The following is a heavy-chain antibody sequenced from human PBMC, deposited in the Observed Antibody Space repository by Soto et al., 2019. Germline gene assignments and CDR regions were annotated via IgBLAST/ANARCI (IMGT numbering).Heavy chain of an antibody. D-gene: IGHD6-13*01. V-gene: IGHV4-4*02. CDR3: ARSPRSIAAGGIDY. CDR2: IYHGGST. CDR1: GGSISSSNL. J-gene: IGHJ4*02. Sequence: SSETLSLTCAVSGGSISSSNLWTWVRQPPGKGLEWIGEIYHGGSTNYNPSLKSRVTISVDESKNQFSLRLSSVTAADTAVYYCARSPRSIAAGGIDYWGQGILVTVSS.